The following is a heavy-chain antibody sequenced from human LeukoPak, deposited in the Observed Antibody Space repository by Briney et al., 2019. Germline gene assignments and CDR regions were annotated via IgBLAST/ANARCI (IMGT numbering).Heavy chain of an antibody. CDR3: ARRGRSAMAHFDY. D-gene: IGHD5-18*01. CDR2: IYYSGST. J-gene: IGHJ4*02. CDR1: GGSISSYY. V-gene: IGHV4-59*08. Sequence: SETLSLTCTVSGGSISSYYWSWIRQPPGKGLEWIGYIYYSGSTNYNPSLKSRVTISVDTSKNQFSLKLSSVTAADTAAYYCARRGRSAMAHFDYWGQGTLVTVSS.